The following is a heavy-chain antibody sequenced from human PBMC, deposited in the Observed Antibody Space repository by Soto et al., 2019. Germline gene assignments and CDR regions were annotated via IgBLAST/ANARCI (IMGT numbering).Heavy chain of an antibody. Sequence: GGSLRLSCAASGFTFSSYAMHWARQAPGKGLEWVAVISYDGSNKYYADSVKGRFTISRDNSKNTLYLQMDSLRAEDTAVYYCARDSTLGIYYGSGSYDYYYGMDVWGQGTTVTVSS. D-gene: IGHD3-10*01. J-gene: IGHJ6*02. CDR3: ARDSTLGIYYGSGSYDYYYGMDV. CDR2: ISYDGSNK. V-gene: IGHV3-30-3*01. CDR1: GFTFSSYA.